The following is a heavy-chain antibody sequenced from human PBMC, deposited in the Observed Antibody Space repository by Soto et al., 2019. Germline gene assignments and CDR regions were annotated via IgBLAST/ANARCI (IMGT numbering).Heavy chain of an antibody. J-gene: IGHJ4*02. CDR1: GFTFSSYG. Sequence: QLGGSLRLSCAASGFTFSSYGMHWVRQAPGKGLEWVAVIWYDGSNKYYADSVKGRFTISRDNSKNTLYLQMNSLRAEDTAVYYCARGGLTDYFDYWGQGTLVTVSS. CDR2: IWYDGSNK. V-gene: IGHV3-33*01. D-gene: IGHD2-21*02. CDR3: ARGGLTDYFDY.